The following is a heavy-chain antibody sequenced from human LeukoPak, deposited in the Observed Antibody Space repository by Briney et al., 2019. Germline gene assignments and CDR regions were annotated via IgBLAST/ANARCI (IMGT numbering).Heavy chain of an antibody. Sequence: GGSLRLSCAASGFTFNRYWMHWVRQAPGKGLVRVSRINTDGSRTTYADSVKGRFTISRDNAKNTVYLQMDSLRAEDTAVYYCARVALGSYNWFDPWGQGTLVTVSS. CDR3: ARVALGSYNWFDP. D-gene: IGHD3-10*01. CDR2: INTDGSRT. CDR1: GFTFNRYW. J-gene: IGHJ5*02. V-gene: IGHV3-74*01.